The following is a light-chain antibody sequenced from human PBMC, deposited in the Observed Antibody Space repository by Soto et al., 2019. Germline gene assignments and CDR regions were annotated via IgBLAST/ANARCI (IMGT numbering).Light chain of an antibody. V-gene: IGLV2-23*01. Sequence: QSALTQPASVSGSPGQSITISCTGTSSNVGSYNLVSWYQLHPGKAPKLMIYEGIEQPSGVSNRFSGSKSGNTASLTISGLLAEDEADYYCCSFAGSSTYVIFGGGTKLTVL. CDR3: CSFAGSSTYVI. J-gene: IGLJ2*01. CDR2: EGI. CDR1: SSNVGSYNL.